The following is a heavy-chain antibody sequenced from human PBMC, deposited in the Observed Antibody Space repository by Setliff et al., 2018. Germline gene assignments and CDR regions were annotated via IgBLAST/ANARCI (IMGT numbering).Heavy chain of an antibody. Sequence: ASVKVSCKVSGYTFTDYYMHWVQQAPGKGLEWMGLVDPEDGETIYAEKFQGRVTITADTSTDTAYMELNSLRAEDTAVYYCARDMRVPRLWFGELLQTPLYYYYGMDVWGQGTTVTVSS. CDR3: ARDMRVPRLWFGELLQTPLYYYYGMDV. CDR2: VDPEDGET. V-gene: IGHV1-69-2*01. J-gene: IGHJ6*02. D-gene: IGHD3-10*01. CDR1: GYTFTDYY.